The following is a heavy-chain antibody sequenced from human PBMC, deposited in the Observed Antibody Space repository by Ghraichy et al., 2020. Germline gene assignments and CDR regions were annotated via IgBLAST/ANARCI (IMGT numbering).Heavy chain of an antibody. CDR3: ASVDWYGSGSYYKDY. CDR1: GGSISSGNW. J-gene: IGHJ4*02. D-gene: IGHD3-10*01. CDR2: IYHSGNT. V-gene: IGHV4-4*02. Sequence: SETLSLTCAVSGGSISSGNWWSWVRQPPGKGLEWIGEIYHSGNTNYNPSLKSRVTISVDKSKNQFSLKLNSVTAADTAVYYCASVDWYGSGSYYKDYWGQGMLVTVSS.